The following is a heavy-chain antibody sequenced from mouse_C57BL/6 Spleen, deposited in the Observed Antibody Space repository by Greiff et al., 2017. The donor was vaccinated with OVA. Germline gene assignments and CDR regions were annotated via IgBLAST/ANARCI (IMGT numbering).Heavy chain of an antibody. V-gene: IGHV5-17*01. D-gene: IGHD4-1*01. J-gene: IGHJ1*03. CDR3: AGLTGTPHWYFDV. CDR1: GFTFSDYG. CDR2: ISSGSSTI. Sequence: EVKVVESGGGLVKPGGSLKLSCAASGFTFSDYGMHWVRQAPEKGLEWVAYISSGSSTIYYADTVKGRFTISRDNAKNTLFLQMTSLRSEDTAMYYSAGLTGTPHWYFDVWGTGTTVTVSS.